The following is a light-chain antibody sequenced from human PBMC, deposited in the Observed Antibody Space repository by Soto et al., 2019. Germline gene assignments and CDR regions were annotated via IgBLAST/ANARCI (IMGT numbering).Light chain of an antibody. Sequence: QSVLTQSPSASASLGASVKLTCTLSSGHSSYAIAWHQQQPEKGPRYLMKLNSDGSHSKGDGIPDRFSGSSSGAERYLTISSLQSEDEAEYYCQTGGTGVVFGGGTKLTVL. J-gene: IGLJ2*01. V-gene: IGLV4-69*01. CDR2: LNSDGSH. CDR3: QTGGTGVV. CDR1: SGHSSYA.